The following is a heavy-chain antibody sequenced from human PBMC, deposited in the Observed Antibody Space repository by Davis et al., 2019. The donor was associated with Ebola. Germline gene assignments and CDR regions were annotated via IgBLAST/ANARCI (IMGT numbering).Heavy chain of an antibody. CDR1: GSPFSRTH. V-gene: IGHV4-59*01. J-gene: IGHJ2*01. CDR2: FYYSGST. Sequence: MPSDILSPTVPPLGSPFSRTHWSCTPQPPVKGLEWFGYFYYSGSTNSTPSLKSRVTISVDTSKNQFSLKLGSVAAADTAVYYCARELDWYFDLWGRGTPVTVSS. CDR3: ARELDWYFDL.